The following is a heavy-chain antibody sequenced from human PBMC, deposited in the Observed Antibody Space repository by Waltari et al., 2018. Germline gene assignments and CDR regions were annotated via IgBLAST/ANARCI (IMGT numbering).Heavy chain of an antibody. CDR3: AKVYVSNRDRRGCPPGDY. V-gene: IGHV3-30*18. J-gene: IGHJ4*02. Sequence: QVQLVESGGGVVQPGRSLRLSCAASRFTFSSYGMHWVRQAPGKGLEWVALISYDGSDKYYADSVKGRFTISRDNSKNTLYLQMNSLRAEDTAVYYCAKVYVSNRDRRGCPPGDYWGQGTLVTVSS. CDR1: RFTFSSYG. CDR2: ISYDGSDK. D-gene: IGHD2-8*01.